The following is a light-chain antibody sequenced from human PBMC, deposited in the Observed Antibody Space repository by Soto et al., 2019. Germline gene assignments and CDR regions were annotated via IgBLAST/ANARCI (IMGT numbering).Light chain of an antibody. CDR1: SSNIGGNS. Sequence: QTVLTQPPSVSSAPGQKVTISCSGSSSNIGGNSVSWYQQLPGTAPKLLIYDDNKRTSGIPDRFSGSKSGTSATLGITGFQSGDEADYYCGLWDSSMSADVDGTGTKVAVL. J-gene: IGLJ1*01. CDR2: DDN. CDR3: GLWDSSMSADV. V-gene: IGLV1-51*01.